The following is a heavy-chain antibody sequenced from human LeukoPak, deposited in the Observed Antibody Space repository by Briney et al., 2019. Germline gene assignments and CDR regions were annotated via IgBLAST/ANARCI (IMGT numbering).Heavy chain of an antibody. CDR3: ARAPLGYCSGGSCYYYYGMDV. CDR2: INTNTGNP. D-gene: IGHD2-15*01. CDR1: GYTFTSYA. Sequence: ASVKVSCKASGYTFTSYAMNWVRQAPGQGLEWMGWINTNTGNPTYAQGFTGRFVFSLDTSVSTAYLQISSLKAEDTAVYYCARAPLGYCSGGSCYYYYGMDVWGQGTTVTVSS. V-gene: IGHV7-4-1*02. J-gene: IGHJ6*02.